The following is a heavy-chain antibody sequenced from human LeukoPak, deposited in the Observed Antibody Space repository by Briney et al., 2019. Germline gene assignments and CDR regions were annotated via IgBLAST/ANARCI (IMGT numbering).Heavy chain of an antibody. J-gene: IGHJ4*02. CDR2: INPNDGDT. CDR3: ARANFLYCSSSTCLFDC. Sequence: ASVKVSCKASGYTFTDYYMHWVRQAPGQGFEWMGWINPNDGDTNYAQKFQGRVTMTRDTSISTAHMEVSRLRSDDTAVYYCARANFLYCSSSTCLFDCWGQGTLVTVSS. CDR1: GYTFTDYY. V-gene: IGHV1-2*02. D-gene: IGHD2-2*01.